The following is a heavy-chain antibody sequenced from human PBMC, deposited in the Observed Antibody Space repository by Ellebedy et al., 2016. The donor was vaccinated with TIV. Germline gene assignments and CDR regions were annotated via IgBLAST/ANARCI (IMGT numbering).Heavy chain of an antibody. J-gene: IGHJ4*02. CDR1: GYTFTSYY. CDR2: INPSGGST. Sequence: AASVKVSCKASGYTFTSYYMHWVRQDPGQGLEWMGKINPSGGSTSNAHHLQGRISMTRDTSTSTVYMELSSLRSEDTAMYYCARSSFGNGYYGSIDYWGQGTLVTVSS. CDR3: ARSSFGNGYYGSIDY. D-gene: IGHD3-3*01. V-gene: IGHV1-46*01.